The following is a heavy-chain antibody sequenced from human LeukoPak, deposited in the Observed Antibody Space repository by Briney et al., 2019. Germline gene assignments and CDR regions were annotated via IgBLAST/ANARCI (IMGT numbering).Heavy chain of an antibody. D-gene: IGHD6-19*01. Sequence: GGSLRLSCAASGLTVSSSYMSWVRQAPGKGLEWVSIIYNDGSTYYVDSVKGRFTISRDNSENTLFLQMNSLRAEDTALYYCAKDAASSGWPIDYWGQGTLVTVSS. CDR1: GLTVSSSY. CDR3: AKDAASSGWPIDY. CDR2: IYNDGST. V-gene: IGHV3-53*01. J-gene: IGHJ4*02.